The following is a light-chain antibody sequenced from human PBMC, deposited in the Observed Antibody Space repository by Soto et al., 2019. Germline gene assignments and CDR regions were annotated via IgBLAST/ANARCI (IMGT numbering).Light chain of an antibody. CDR1: RSNLGNNA. J-gene: IGLJ3*02. V-gene: IGLV1-36*01. CDR2: FDD. Sequence: QSVLTQPPSVSAAPRQRVTISCCRSRSNLGNNAVNWYQQVPGKAPKLLIHFDDRVASGVSDRFSGSKSGTSASLAISALQSEDEADYYCASWDDDLNGPLFGGGTKLTVL. CDR3: ASWDDDLNGPL.